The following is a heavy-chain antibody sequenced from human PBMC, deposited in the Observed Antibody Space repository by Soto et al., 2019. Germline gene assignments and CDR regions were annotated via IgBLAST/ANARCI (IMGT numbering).Heavy chain of an antibody. Sequence: EVQLVESGGGLVQPGGSLRLSCAASGFTFSSYSMNWVRQAPGKGLEWVSYISSSSSTIYYADSVKGRFTISRDNAKNSLYLQMNSLRDEDTAVYYCARGGSSWNVQGYFDLWGRGTLVTVSS. D-gene: IGHD6-13*01. J-gene: IGHJ2*01. V-gene: IGHV3-48*02. CDR1: GFTFSSYS. CDR3: ARGGSSWNVQGYFDL. CDR2: ISSSSSTI.